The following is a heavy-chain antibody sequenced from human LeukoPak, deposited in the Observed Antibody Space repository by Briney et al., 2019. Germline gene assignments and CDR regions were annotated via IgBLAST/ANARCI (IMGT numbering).Heavy chain of an antibody. CDR1: DGSISNYC. J-gene: IGHJ4*02. D-gene: IGHD6-19*01. Sequence: PSETLSLTCTVSDGSISNYCWTWIRQPAGKGLEWIGRIYVSGSTNYNPSLKSRVTISVDTSKNQFSLKLSSVTAADTAVYYCARKAVAGEGPGDYFDYWGQGTLVTVSS. V-gene: IGHV4-4*07. CDR2: IYVSGST. CDR3: ARKAVAGEGPGDYFDY.